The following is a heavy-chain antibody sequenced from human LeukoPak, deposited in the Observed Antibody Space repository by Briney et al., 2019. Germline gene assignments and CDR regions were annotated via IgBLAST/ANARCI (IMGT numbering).Heavy chain of an antibody. D-gene: IGHD4-17*01. V-gene: IGHV1-2*04. CDR2: INPNSGGT. CDR3: ARGNGDYSYYFDY. CDR1: GYTFTGYY. J-gene: IGHJ4*02. Sequence: ASVKVSCKASGYTFTGYYMHWVRQAPGQGLEWMGWINPNSGGTNYAQKFQGWVTMTRDTSISTAYMELSRLRSDDTAVYYCARGNGDYSYYFDYWGQGTLVTVSS.